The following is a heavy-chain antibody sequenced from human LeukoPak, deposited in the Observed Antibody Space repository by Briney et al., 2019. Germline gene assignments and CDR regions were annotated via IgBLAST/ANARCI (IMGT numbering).Heavy chain of an antibody. D-gene: IGHD3-3*02. CDR3: ARAFYPGYYSYMAV. V-gene: IGHV1-69*06. CDR1: GGTFSSYA. CDR2: IIPIFGTA. Sequence: SVKVSCKASGGTFSSYAISWVRQAPGQGLEWVGGIIPIFGTANYAQKFQGRVTITADKSTSTAYMELSSLRSEDTAVYYCARAFYPGYYSYMAVWGKGTTVTVSS. J-gene: IGHJ6*03.